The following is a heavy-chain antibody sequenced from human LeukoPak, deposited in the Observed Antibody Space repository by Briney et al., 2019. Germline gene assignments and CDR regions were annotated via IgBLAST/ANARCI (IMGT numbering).Heavy chain of an antibody. CDR2: INHSGST. Sequence: PSQTLSLTCAVSGGSISSGGYYWRWIRQPPGKGLEWIGEINHSGSTNYNPSLKSRFTISVDTSKNQFSLKLSSVTAADTAVYYCARGLGSARPRVYYFDYWGQGTLVTVSS. V-gene: IGHV4-30-2*01. CDR3: ARGLGSARPRVYYFDY. D-gene: IGHD6-6*01. J-gene: IGHJ4*02. CDR1: GGSISSGGYY.